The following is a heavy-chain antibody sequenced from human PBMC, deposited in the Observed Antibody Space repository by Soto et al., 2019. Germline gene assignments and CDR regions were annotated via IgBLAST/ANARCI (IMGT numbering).Heavy chain of an antibody. Sequence: QVQLVESGGGVVQPGRSLRLSCAASGFTFSSYAMHWVRQAPGKGLEWVAVISYDGSNKYYADSVKGRFTISRDNSKNTXYXXMNSLRDEDTAVYYCARANAPIACTSCYGGVSLDYWGQGTLVTVSS. D-gene: IGHD2-2*01. V-gene: IGHV3-30-3*01. CDR1: GFTFSSYA. J-gene: IGHJ4*02. CDR3: ARANAPIACTSCYGGVSLDY. CDR2: ISYDGSNK.